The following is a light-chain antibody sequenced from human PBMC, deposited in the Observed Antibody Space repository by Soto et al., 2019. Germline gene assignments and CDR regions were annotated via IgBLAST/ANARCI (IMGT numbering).Light chain of an antibody. Sequence: QSALTQPASVSGSPGQSITISCTGTSSDVGGYNYVSWYQQHPGKAPKLMIYDVSNRPSGVSNRFSGSKSGNTASLTISGLQAEDEADYYFSSYTRSSPYVVFGGGTKLTVL. CDR3: SSYTRSSPYVV. CDR2: DVS. CDR1: SSDVGGYNY. V-gene: IGLV2-14*01. J-gene: IGLJ2*01.